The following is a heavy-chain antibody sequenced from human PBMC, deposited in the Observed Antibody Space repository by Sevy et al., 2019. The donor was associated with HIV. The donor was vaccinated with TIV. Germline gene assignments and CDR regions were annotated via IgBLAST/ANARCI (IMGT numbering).Heavy chain of an antibody. CDR2: TYYRSKWYN. CDR1: GDSVSSNSAA. D-gene: IGHD6-13*01. Sequence: SQTLSLTCAISGDSVSSNSAAWNWIRQSPSRGLEWLGRTYYRSKWYNDYAVSVKSRITINPDTSKNQFSLQLNSVTPEDTAVYYCARSGVAAAGTGSDWYFDLWGRGTLVTVSS. J-gene: IGHJ2*01. V-gene: IGHV6-1*01. CDR3: ARSGVAAAGTGSDWYFDL.